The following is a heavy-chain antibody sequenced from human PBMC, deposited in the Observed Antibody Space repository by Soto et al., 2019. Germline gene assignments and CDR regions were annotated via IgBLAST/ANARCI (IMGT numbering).Heavy chain of an antibody. Sequence: QVQLQESGPGLVKPSQTLSLTCTVSGGSISSGGYYWSWIRQHPVKGQEWIGYIYYSGSTYYNPSLKSRVTISVDTSKNQFSLKLSSVTASDTAVYYCAREGGIVGATAADYWGQGTLVTVSP. CDR2: IYYSGST. V-gene: IGHV4-31*03. CDR3: AREGGIVGATAADY. CDR1: GGSISSGGYY. D-gene: IGHD1-26*01. J-gene: IGHJ4*02.